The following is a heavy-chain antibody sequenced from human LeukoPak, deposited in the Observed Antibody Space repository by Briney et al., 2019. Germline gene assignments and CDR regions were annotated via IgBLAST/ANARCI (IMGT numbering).Heavy chain of an antibody. D-gene: IGHD3-3*01. Sequence: GASVKVSFKVSGYTLTELSMHWVRQAPGKGLEWMGGFDPEDGETIYAQKFQGRVTMTEDTSTDTAYMELSSLRSEDTAVYYCATSGAHYDFWSGKFFWFDPWGQGTLVTVSS. V-gene: IGHV1-24*01. CDR3: ATSGAHYDFWSGKFFWFDP. CDR1: GYTLTELS. CDR2: FDPEDGET. J-gene: IGHJ5*02.